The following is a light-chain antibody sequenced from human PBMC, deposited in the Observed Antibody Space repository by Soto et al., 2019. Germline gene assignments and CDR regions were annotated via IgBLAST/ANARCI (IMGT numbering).Light chain of an antibody. CDR1: QSVSSSY. J-gene: IGKJ5*01. V-gene: IGKV3-20*01. CDR3: QQYNNWPAIT. Sequence: EIVLTQSPGTLSLSPGERATLSCRASQSVSSSYLAWYQQKPGQAPRLLIYGASSRATGIPDRFSGSGSGTEFTLAISSLQSEDFAVYYCQQYNNWPAITFGQGKRLEIK. CDR2: GAS.